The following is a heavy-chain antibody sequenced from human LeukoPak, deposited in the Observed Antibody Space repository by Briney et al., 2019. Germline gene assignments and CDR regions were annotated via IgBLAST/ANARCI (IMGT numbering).Heavy chain of an antibody. V-gene: IGHV3-23*01. CDR1: GFTFSSYA. D-gene: IGHD4-23*01. CDR3: AGGNSWYHYYGMDV. J-gene: IGHJ6*02. Sequence: PGGSLRLSCAASGFTFSSYAMSWVRQAPGKGLEWVSAISGSGGSTYYADSVKGRFTISRDNSKNTLYLQMNSLRAEDTAVYYCAGGNSWYHYYGMDVWGQGTTVTVSS. CDR2: ISGSGGST.